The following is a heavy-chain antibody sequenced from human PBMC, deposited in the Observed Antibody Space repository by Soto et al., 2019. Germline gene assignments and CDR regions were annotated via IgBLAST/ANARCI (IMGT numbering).Heavy chain of an antibody. CDR1: GGSISSSSYY. D-gene: IGHD1-7*01. J-gene: IGHJ6*02. CDR3: ARPLFPPVRITGTTPRHYYYGMDV. V-gene: IGHV4-39*01. Sequence: PSETLSLTCTVSGGSISSSSYYWGWIRQPPGKGLEWIGSIYYSGSTYYNPSLKSRVTISVDTSKNQFSLKLSSVTAADTAVYYCARPLFPPVRITGTTPRHYYYGMDVWGQGTTVTVSS. CDR2: IYYSGST.